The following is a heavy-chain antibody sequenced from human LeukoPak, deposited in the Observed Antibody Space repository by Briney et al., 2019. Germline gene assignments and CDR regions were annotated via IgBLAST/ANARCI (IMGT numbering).Heavy chain of an antibody. V-gene: IGHV3-23*01. CDR2: ISGSGGST. CDR3: AKWFMITFGGVIVTSPYFDY. CDR1: GFTFSSYA. D-gene: IGHD3-16*02. J-gene: IGHJ4*02. Sequence: GGSLRLSCAASGFTFSSYAMSWVRQAPGKGLEWVSAISGSGGSTYYADSVEGRFTISRDNSKNTLYLQMNSLRAEDTAVYYCAKWFMITFGGVIVTSPYFDYWGQGTLVTVSS.